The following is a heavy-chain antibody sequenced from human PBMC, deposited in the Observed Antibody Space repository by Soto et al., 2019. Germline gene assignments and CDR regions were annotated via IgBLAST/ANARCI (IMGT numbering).Heavy chain of an antibody. V-gene: IGHV3-23*01. CDR2: ISGSGGST. Sequence: PGGSLRLSCAASGFTFSSYAMSWVRQAPGKGLEWVSAISGSGGSTYYADSVKGRFTISRDNSKNTLYLQMNSLRAEDTAVYYCAKKPLGSVAGTGPYFQHWGQGTLVTVSS. CDR3: AKKPLGSVAGTGPYFQH. J-gene: IGHJ1*01. D-gene: IGHD6-19*01. CDR1: GFTFSSYA.